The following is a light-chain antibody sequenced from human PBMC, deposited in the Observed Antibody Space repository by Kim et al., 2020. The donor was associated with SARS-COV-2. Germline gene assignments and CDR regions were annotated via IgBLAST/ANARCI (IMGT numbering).Light chain of an antibody. CDR2: DVS. CDR3: CSYAGSPFVV. V-gene: IGLV2-11*01. J-gene: IGLJ2*01. Sequence: GQSVTISCTGTSSDVGGYNYVSWYQQHPGKAHKLMIYDVSKRPSGVPDRFSGSKSGNTASLTISGLQAEDEADYYCCSYAGSPFVVFGGGTQLTVL. CDR1: SSDVGGYNY.